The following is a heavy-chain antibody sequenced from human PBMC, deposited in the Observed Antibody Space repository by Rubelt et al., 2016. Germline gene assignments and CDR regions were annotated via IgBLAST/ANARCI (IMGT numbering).Heavy chain of an antibody. CDR1: GGSFSGYY. J-gene: IGHJ4*02. D-gene: IGHD3-22*01. V-gene: IGHV4-34*01. CDR2: INHSGST. CDR3: ARDSYDSSGYYDFDY. Sequence: KPSETLSLTCAVYGGSFSGYYWSWIRQPPGKGLEWIGEINHSGSTNYNPSLKSRVTISVDTSKNQFSLKLSSVTAADTAVYYCARDSYDSSGYYDFDYWGQGTLVTVSS.